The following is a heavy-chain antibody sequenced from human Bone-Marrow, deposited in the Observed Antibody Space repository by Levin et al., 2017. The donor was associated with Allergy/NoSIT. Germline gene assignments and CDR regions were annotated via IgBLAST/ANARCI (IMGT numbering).Heavy chain of an antibody. D-gene: IGHD6-13*01. CDR2: ISYDGSNK. J-gene: IGHJ4*02. V-gene: IGHV3-30*04. Sequence: GGSLRLSCAASGFTFSSYAMHWVRQAPGKGLEWVAVISYDGSNKYYADSVKGRFTISRDNSKNTLYLQMNSLRAEDTAVYYCARGPRIAAAGTPVYWGQGTLVTVSS. CDR3: ARGPRIAAAGTPVY. CDR1: GFTFSSYA.